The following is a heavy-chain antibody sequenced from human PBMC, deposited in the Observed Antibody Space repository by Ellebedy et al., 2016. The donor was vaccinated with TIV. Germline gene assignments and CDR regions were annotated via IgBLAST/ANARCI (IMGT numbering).Heavy chain of an antibody. J-gene: IGHJ4*02. Sequence: GESLKISCAASGFTFSDHYMHWVRQAPGKGLEWLGFIRSKAYGGTTKYAASVKDRLSILRDDSKNSLYLQMNSLKTDDTAVYYCTRGTVTLFDYWGQGTLVTVSS. V-gene: IGHV3-72*01. D-gene: IGHD4-17*01. CDR2: IRSKAYGGTT. CDR3: TRGTVTLFDY. CDR1: GFTFSDHY.